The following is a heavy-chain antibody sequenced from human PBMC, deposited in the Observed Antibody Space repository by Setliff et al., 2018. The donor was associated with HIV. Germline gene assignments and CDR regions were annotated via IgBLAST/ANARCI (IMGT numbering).Heavy chain of an antibody. Sequence: GGSLRLSCTASGFTFRDYSMNLVRQAPGKGLEWVSYLGKSNSRMTYAGSVKGRFTISGDNAKNTLYLQMNSLTSEDTAVYYCARDLNWAFDYWGQGTLVTVSS. CDR3: ARDLNWAFDY. CDR2: LGKSNSRM. J-gene: IGHJ4*02. CDR1: GFTFRDYS. D-gene: IGHD1-1*01. V-gene: IGHV3-48*01.